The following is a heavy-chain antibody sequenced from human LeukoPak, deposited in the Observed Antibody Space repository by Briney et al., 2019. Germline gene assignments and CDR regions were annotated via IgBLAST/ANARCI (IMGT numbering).Heavy chain of an antibody. D-gene: IGHD1-26*01. CDR1: GFTFSSYA. V-gene: IGHV3-30-3*01. CDR2: ISYDGSNK. J-gene: IGHJ4*02. CDR3: VKDVRSGSSARGGVDY. Sequence: PGRSLRLSCAASGFTFSSYAMHWVRQAPGKGLEWVAVISYDGSNKYYADSVKGRFTISRDNSKNTLYLQMSSLRAEDTAVYYCVKDVRSGSSARGGVDYWGQGTLVTVSS.